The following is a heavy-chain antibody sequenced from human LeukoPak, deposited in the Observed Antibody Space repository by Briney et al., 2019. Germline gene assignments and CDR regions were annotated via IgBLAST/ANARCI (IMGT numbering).Heavy chain of an antibody. Sequence: SQTLSLTCTVSGGSISSGDYYWSWIRQPPGKGLEWIGYIYYSGSTYYNPSLKSRVTISVDTSKNQFSLKLSSVTGADTAVYYCARLFGAEYSYGYYFDYWGQGTLVTVSS. CDR2: IYYSGST. J-gene: IGHJ4*02. CDR3: ARLFGAEYSYGYYFDY. D-gene: IGHD5-18*01. V-gene: IGHV4-30-4*01. CDR1: GGSISSGDYY.